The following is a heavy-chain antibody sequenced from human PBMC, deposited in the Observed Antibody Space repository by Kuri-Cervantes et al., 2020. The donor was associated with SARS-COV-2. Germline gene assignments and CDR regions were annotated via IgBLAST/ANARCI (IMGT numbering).Heavy chain of an antibody. CDR2: ISYDGSNK. J-gene: IGHJ4*01. V-gene: IGHV3-30-3*01. D-gene: IGHD2-21*01. CDR1: ACTFSSYA. Sequence: SLKISCEASACTFSSYAMHWVRQAPGKGLEWVAIISYDGSNKHHAHAVKGRFTISRDNSKNTLYLQMISLRAEDTAVYYCARDRVGVQDYWGQGTLVTVSS. CDR3: ARDRVGVQDY.